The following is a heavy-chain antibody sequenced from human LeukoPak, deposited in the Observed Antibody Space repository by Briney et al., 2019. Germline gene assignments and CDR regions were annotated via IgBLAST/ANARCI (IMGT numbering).Heavy chain of an antibody. CDR2: ISGSGGST. J-gene: IGHJ2*01. D-gene: IGHD4/OR15-4a*01. Sequence: HPGGSLRLSCAASGFTFSSYAMSWVRQAPGKGLEWVSAISGSGGSTYDADSVKGRFTISRDNSKNTLDLQMNSLRVGDTAVYYCAKVTMVGWYFDLWGRGTLVTVSS. CDR3: AKVTMVGWYFDL. CDR1: GFTFSSYA. V-gene: IGHV3-23*01.